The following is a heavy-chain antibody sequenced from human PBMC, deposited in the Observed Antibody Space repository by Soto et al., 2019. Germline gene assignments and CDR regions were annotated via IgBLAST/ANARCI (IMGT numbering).Heavy chain of an antibody. CDR2: ISHSGST. V-gene: IGHV4-34*01. CDR1: GGSFSGYY. J-gene: IGHJ5*02. Sequence: SETLSLTSAVYGGSFSGYYWSWIRQPPRKGLERIGEISHSGSTNYNPYLKSRVTISVDKSKNQFSLKLSSVTAADTAVYFCARMTMVRGVIPSFWFDPWGQGTLVTVSS. D-gene: IGHD3-10*01. CDR3: ARMTMVRGVIPSFWFDP.